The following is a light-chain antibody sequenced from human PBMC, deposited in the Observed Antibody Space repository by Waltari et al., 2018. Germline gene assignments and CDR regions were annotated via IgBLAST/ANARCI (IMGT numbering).Light chain of an antibody. CDR1: QTVTGSY. CDR2: GAS. J-gene: IGKJ1*01. Sequence: EIVLTQSPVTLSLSPGERATLSYRASQTVTGSYLAWYQQKPGQAPRLLIYGASIRATGIPDRFSGSGSGTDFTLTISRLEPEDFAVYYCQDSATFGQGTKVEIK. V-gene: IGKV3-20*01. CDR3: QDSAT.